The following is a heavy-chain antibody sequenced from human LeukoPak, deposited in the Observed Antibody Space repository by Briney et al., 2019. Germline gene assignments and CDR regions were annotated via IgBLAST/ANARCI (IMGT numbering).Heavy chain of an antibody. D-gene: IGHD7-27*01. Sequence: ASVKVSCKASGYTFSDYYLHWLRQAPGQGLEWMGWINPYSGGTNYAQKFQGRVTMTRDTSISTAYMELSRLRSDDTAVYYCARGPHWDPHFDYWGQGTLVTVSS. CDR2: INPYSGGT. CDR1: GYTFSDYY. CDR3: ARGPHWDPHFDY. V-gene: IGHV1-2*02. J-gene: IGHJ4*02.